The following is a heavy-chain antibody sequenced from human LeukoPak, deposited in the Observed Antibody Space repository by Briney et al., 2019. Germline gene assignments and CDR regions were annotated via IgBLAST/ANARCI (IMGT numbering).Heavy chain of an antibody. Sequence: ASVKVSCKASGYTFTSYYMHWVRQAPGQGLEWMGIINPSGGNTNYAQKFQGGVTMTRDTSTSTAYMELSSLRSEDTAVYYCARGYYGSGTYPYDAFDIWGQGTMVTVSS. CDR1: GYTFTSYY. D-gene: IGHD3-10*01. CDR2: INPSGGNT. V-gene: IGHV1-46*01. J-gene: IGHJ3*02. CDR3: ARGYYGSGTYPYDAFDI.